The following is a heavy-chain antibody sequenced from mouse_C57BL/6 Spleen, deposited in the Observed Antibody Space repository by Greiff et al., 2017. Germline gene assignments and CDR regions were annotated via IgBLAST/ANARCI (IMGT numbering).Heavy chain of an antibody. CDR1: GYSITSGYY. V-gene: IGHV3-6*01. Sequence: EVQLQESGPGLVKPSQSLSLTCSVTGYSITSGYYWNWIRQFPGNKLEWMGYISYDGSNNYNPSPKNRTSNTRDTSKNQFFLKLNSVTTENTATYDGARDGYDVNDALYYWGKGPSVTVSS. J-gene: IGHJ4*01. CDR2: ISYDGSN. D-gene: IGHD2-2*01. CDR3: ARDGYDVNDALYY.